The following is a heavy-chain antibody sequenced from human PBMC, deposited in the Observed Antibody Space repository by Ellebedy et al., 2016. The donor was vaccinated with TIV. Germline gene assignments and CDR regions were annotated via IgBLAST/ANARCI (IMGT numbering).Heavy chain of an antibody. D-gene: IGHD3-10*01. CDR1: RFTFSTCG. V-gene: IGHV3-30*18. CDR3: AKDRTLVRGPMGTFDI. J-gene: IGHJ3*02. Sequence: GESLKISCAASRFTFSTCGMHWVRQAPGKGLEWVALISHDGSSDFYADSVKGRFTVSRDNSKNTLYLQMNSLRAEDTAVYYCAKDRTLVRGPMGTFDIWGHGTMVTVSS. CDR2: ISHDGSSD.